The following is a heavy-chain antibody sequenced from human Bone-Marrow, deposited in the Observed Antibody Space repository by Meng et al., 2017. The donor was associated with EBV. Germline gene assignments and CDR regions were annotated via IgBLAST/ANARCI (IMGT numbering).Heavy chain of an antibody. V-gene: IGHV4-61*01. D-gene: IGHD3-10*01. CDR2: IYDGGTT. CDR3: AKSRSSTPGVVDY. Sequence: LHAAGPGLVQPSEAPSLPCTVSGASVSGGTYPWSWIRQPPGKELEWIGYIYDGGTTIYNPSLKSRVTILVDASKNQFSLKLSSVTTADTAVYFCAKSRSSTPGVVDYWGQGTLVTVSS. J-gene: IGHJ4*02. CDR1: GASVSGGTYP.